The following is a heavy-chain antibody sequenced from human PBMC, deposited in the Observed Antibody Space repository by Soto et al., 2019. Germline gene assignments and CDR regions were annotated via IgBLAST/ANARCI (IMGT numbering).Heavy chain of an antibody. CDR2: IYHSGST. CDR3: ARGKGITMVAIFDN. Sequence: QLQLQESGSGLVKPSQTLSLTCAVSGGSISSGGYSWSWIRQPPGKGLEWIGYIYHSGSTYYNPSLKSRVTISVDRSKHQFSLKLSSVTAADTAVYYCARGKGITMVAIFDNWGQGTLVTVSS. CDR1: GGSISSGGYS. D-gene: IGHD3-10*01. J-gene: IGHJ4*02. V-gene: IGHV4-30-2*01.